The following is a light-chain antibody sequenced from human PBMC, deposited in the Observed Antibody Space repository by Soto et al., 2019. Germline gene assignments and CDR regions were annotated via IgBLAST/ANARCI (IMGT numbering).Light chain of an antibody. CDR2: GVS. CDR3: QQYNNWPIT. CDR1: QSVNLY. Sequence: EVVLTQSPATLSVSPGEGATLSCRANQSVNLYLAWYQQKPGQAPRVIIYGVSTRATGVPGRFSGSGSGTEFTLTISTLQSEDFGVYYCQQYNNWPITFGQGTRLEIK. J-gene: IGKJ5*01. V-gene: IGKV3-15*01.